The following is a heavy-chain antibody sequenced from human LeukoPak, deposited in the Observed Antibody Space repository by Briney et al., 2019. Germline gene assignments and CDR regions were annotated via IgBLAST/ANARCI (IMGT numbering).Heavy chain of an antibody. V-gene: IGHV5-51*01. CDR2: IYPGDSDT. Sequence: GESLKISCKGSGYSFTSYWIGWVRQRPGKGLEWMGIIYPGDSDTRYSPSFQGQVTISADKSTSTAYLQWSSLKASDTAMYSCARTKKASDPFDYWGQGTLVTVSS. CDR1: GYSFTSYW. CDR3: ARTKKASDPFDY. J-gene: IGHJ4*02. D-gene: IGHD2-2*01.